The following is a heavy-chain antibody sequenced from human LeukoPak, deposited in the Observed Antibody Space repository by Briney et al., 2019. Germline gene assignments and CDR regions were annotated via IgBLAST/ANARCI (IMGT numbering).Heavy chain of an antibody. J-gene: IGHJ1*01. CDR1: GASLGINY. V-gene: IGHV4-34*01. CDR3: AYSSGYQQH. CDR2: INHSGST. Sequence: SETLSLTCPVFGASLGINYWSWIRHPQGKGLEWIGEINHSGSTNYHPSLKSRVTISVDTSKNQFSLKLSSVTAADTAVYYCAYSSGYQQHWGQGTLVTVSS. D-gene: IGHD3-22*01.